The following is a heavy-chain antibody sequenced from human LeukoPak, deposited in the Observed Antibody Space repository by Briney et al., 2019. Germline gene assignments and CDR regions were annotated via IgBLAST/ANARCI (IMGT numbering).Heavy chain of an antibody. CDR3: ARVDYYGSGSF. CDR1: GYSISSGYY. V-gene: IGHV4-38-2*02. Sequence: PSETLSLTCTVSGYSISSGYYWGWIRQPPGKGLEWIGSIYHSGSTNYNPSLKSRVTISVDTSKNQFSLKLSSVTAADTAVYYCARVDYYGSGSFWGQGTLVTVSS. CDR2: IYHSGST. D-gene: IGHD3-10*01. J-gene: IGHJ4*02.